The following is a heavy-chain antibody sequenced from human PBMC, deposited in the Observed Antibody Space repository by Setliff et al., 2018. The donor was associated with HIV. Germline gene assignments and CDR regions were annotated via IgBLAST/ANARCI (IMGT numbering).Heavy chain of an antibody. CDR3: ARDQEHIIVVSAAGNMPGYLHYYYMDV. D-gene: IGHD2-2*01. V-gene: IGHV1-3*03. CDR1: GFTFTNYA. CDR2: INAGNGNT. J-gene: IGHJ6*03. Sequence: ASVKVSCKTSGFTFTNYAIHWVRQAPGQRLEWMGWINAGNGNTKYSQGLQGRLTITRDTSASTAYMDLNSLRAEDTAVYYCARDQEHIIVVSAAGNMPGYLHYYYMDVWGKGSTVTVSS.